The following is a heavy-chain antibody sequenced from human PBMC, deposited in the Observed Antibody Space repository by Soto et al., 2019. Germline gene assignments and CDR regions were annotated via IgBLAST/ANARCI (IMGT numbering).Heavy chain of an antibody. CDR1: GFTFSSYA. Sequence: VGSLRLSCSASGFTFSSYAMHWVRQAPGKGLEYVSAISSNGGSTYYADSVKGRFTISRDNSKNTLYLQMSSLRAEDTAVYYCVVYGQLGPSDWGQGTLVTVSS. CDR3: VVYGQLGPSD. V-gene: IGHV3-64D*06. D-gene: IGHD6-6*01. CDR2: ISSNGGST. J-gene: IGHJ4*02.